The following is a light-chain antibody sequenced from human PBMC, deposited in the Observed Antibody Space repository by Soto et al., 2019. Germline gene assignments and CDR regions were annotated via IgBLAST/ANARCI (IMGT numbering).Light chain of an antibody. CDR2: RND. CDR1: ISNIGNNY. CDR3: AAWDDTVRSDV. V-gene: IGLV1-47*01. J-gene: IGLJ1*01. Sequence: QSVLTQPSSVSGTPGQGVTISCSGSISNIGNNYVYWFQQLPGTAPKVLTNRNDQRPSGVPDRFSGSKSGTSASLAISGLRSEYEADYYCAAWDDTVRSDVFGTGTKVTVL.